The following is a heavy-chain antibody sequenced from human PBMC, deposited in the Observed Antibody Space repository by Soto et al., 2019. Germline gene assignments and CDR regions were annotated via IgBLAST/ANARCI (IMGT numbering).Heavy chain of an antibody. CDR3: ARSVVVTAILNWFDP. V-gene: IGHV1-69*13. Sequence: GASVKVSCKASGGTFSSYAISWVRQAPGQGLEWMGGIIPIFGTANYAQKFQGRVTITADESTSTAYMELSSLRSEDTAVYYCARSVVVTAILNWFDPWGQGTLVTVSS. D-gene: IGHD2-21*02. J-gene: IGHJ5*02. CDR2: IIPIFGTA. CDR1: GGTFSSYA.